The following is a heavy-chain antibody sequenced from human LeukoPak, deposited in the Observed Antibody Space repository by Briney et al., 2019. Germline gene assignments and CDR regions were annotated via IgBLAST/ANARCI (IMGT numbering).Heavy chain of an antibody. V-gene: IGHV3-48*04. D-gene: IGHD3-22*01. CDR1: GFTFSSYS. CDR3: ARDYYDSSGYYGGGY. J-gene: IGHJ4*02. CDR2: ISSSSSTI. Sequence: GGSLRLSCAASGFTFSSYSMNWVRQAPGKGLEWVSYISSSSSTIYYADSVKGRFTISRDNAKNSLYLQMNNLRAEDTAVYYCARDYYDSSGYYGGGYWGQGTLVTVSS.